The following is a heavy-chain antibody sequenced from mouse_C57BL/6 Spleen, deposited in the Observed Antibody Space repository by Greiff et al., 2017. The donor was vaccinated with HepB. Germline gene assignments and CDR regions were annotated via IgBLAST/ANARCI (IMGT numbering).Heavy chain of an antibody. CDR1: GYTFTSYT. CDR3: ARCLTGTRAYYAMDY. CDR2: INPSSGYT. Sequence: QVQLQQSGAELARPGASVKMSCKASGYTFTSYTMHWVKQRPGQGLEWIGYINPSSGYTKYNQKFKDKATLTADKSSSTAYMQLSSLTSEDSAVYYCARCLTGTRAYYAMDYWGQGTSVTVSS. V-gene: IGHV1-4*01. D-gene: IGHD4-1*01. J-gene: IGHJ4*01.